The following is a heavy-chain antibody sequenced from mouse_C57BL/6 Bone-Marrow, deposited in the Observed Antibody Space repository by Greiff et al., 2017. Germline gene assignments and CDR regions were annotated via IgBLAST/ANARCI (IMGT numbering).Heavy chain of an antibody. Sequence: VQGVESGGGLVKPGGSLKLSCAASGFTFSSYAMSWVRQTPEKRLEWVATISDGGSYTYYPDNVKGRFTISRDNAKNNLYLQMSHLKSEDTAMYYCARDGAGFCAYWGQGTLVTVSA. CDR2: ISDGGSYT. V-gene: IGHV5-4*01. D-gene: IGHD1-1*02. CDR3: ARDGAGFCAY. CDR1: GFTFSSYA. J-gene: IGHJ3*01.